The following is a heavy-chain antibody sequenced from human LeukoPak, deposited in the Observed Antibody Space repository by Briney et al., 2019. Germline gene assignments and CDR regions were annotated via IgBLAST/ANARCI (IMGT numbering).Heavy chain of an antibody. D-gene: IGHD3-9*01. CDR3: AKDPYYDILTGYIGGGFDY. J-gene: IGHJ4*02. CDR1: GFTFSSYA. V-gene: IGHV3-23*01. CDR2: ISGSGGST. Sequence: GSLRLSCAASGFTFSSYAMSWARQAPGKGLEWVSAISGSGGSTYYADSVKGRFTISRDNSKNTLYLQMNSLRAEDTAVYYCAKDPYYDILTGYIGGGFDYWGQGTLVTVSS.